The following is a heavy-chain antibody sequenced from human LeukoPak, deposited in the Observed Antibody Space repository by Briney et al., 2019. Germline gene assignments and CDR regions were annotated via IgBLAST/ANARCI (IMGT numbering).Heavy chain of an antibody. D-gene: IGHD3-22*01. V-gene: IGHV1-18*01. CDR1: GYTFTSYG. J-gene: IGHJ4*02. CDR2: ISAYNGNT. CDR3: ARSQGYDTSGYYFGY. Sequence: APVKVSCTASGYTFTSYGISWVRQAPGQGLEWMGWISAYNGNTNYAQKLQGRVTMTTDTSTSTAYMELRSLRSDDTAVYYCARSQGYDTSGYYFGYWGQGTLVTVSS.